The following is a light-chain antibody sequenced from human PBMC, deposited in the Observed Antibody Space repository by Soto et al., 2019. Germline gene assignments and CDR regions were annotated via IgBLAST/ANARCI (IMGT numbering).Light chain of an antibody. CDR2: EVS. Sequence: QSALTQPASVSGSPGQSITISCTRTSSDVGGYNYVSWYQHHPGKAPKLLIYEVSYRPSGVSDRFSGSKSANTASLTISGLQAEDEADYYCSSYTSGSLRVFGTGTKVTVL. V-gene: IGLV2-14*01. CDR3: SSYTSGSLRV. J-gene: IGLJ1*01. CDR1: SSDVGGYNY.